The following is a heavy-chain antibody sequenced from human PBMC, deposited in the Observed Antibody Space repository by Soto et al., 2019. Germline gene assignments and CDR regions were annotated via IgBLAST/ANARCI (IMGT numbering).Heavy chain of an antibody. D-gene: IGHD4-17*01. V-gene: IGHV1-18*04. J-gene: IGHJ4*02. Sequence: ASVKFSCKASGYTFTSYGISWVRQAPGQGLEWMGWISAYNGNTNYAQKLQGRVTMTRNTSISTAYMELSSLRSEDTAVYYCARVRRNTVTTLYYFDYWGQGTLVTVSS. CDR3: ARVRRNTVTTLYYFDY. CDR2: ISAYNGNT. CDR1: GYTFTSYG.